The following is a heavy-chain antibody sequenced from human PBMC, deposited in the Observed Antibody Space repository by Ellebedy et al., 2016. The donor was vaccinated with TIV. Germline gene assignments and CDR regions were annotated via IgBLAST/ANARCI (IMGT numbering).Heavy chain of an antibody. Sequence: MPSETLSLTCTVSGGSISSYYWSWIRQSPGKGLEWIGYIYYSGSTNCNPSLKSRVTISVDTSKNQFSLKLNSVTAADTAVYYCARVVWQQPVSYAFDVWGQGTKVTVSS. CDR3: ARVVWQQPVSYAFDV. CDR2: IYYSGST. D-gene: IGHD6-13*01. V-gene: IGHV4-59*01. CDR1: GGSISSYY. J-gene: IGHJ3*01.